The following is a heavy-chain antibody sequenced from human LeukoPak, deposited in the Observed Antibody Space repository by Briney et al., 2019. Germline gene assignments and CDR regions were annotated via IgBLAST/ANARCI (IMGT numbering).Heavy chain of an antibody. D-gene: IGHD6-13*01. CDR2: IKQDGSEK. Sequence: GGSLRLSCAASGFTFSSYWMSWVCQAPGKGLEWVANIKQDGSEKYYVDSVKGRFTISRDNAKNSLYLQMNSLRAEDTAVYYCARDTGGSSWYGVDYWGQGTLDTVSS. CDR3: ARDTGGSSWYGVDY. V-gene: IGHV3-7*01. CDR1: GFTFSSYW. J-gene: IGHJ4*02.